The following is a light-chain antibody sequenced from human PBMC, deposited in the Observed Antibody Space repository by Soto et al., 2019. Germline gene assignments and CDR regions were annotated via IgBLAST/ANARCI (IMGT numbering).Light chain of an antibody. J-gene: IGKJ2*01. V-gene: IGKV2D-29*01. CDR2: EVS. CDR3: MQSIQLPGT. Sequence: DIVLTQTPLSLPVTPGQPASISCKSSQSLLHSDGRAYLYWYLQKPGQPPQLLISEVSNRLSGVPDRFSGSGSGTDFTLKISRVGTEDVGIYYCMQSIQLPGTFGQGTKLEMK. CDR1: QSLLHSDGRAY.